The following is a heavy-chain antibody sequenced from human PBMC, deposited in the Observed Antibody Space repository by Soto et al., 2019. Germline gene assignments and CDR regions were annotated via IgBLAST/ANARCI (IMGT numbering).Heavy chain of an antibody. D-gene: IGHD3-3*01. CDR3: ARDRHYYDFWSGYYEANYYYYGMDV. Sequence: GASVKVSCKASGYTFTSYYMHWVRQAPGQGLEWMGIINPSGGSTSYAQKFQGRVTMTRDTSTSTVYMELSSLRSEDTAVYYCARDRHYYDFWSGYYEANYYYYGMDVWGQGTTVTVSS. CDR2: INPSGGST. J-gene: IGHJ6*02. CDR1: GYTFTSYY. V-gene: IGHV1-46*01.